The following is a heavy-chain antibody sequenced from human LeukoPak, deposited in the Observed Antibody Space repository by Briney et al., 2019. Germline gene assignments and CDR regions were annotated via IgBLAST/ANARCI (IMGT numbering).Heavy chain of an antibody. Sequence: PSQTLSLTCAVSGGSISSGGYSWSWIRQPPGKGLEWIGYIYHSGSTYYNPSLKSRVTISVDRSKNQFSLKLSSVTAADTAVYYCASEDDRKLYIDYWGQGTLVTVSS. CDR3: ASEDDRKLYIDY. J-gene: IGHJ4*02. CDR2: IYHSGST. D-gene: IGHD1-14*01. V-gene: IGHV4-30-2*01. CDR1: GGSISSGGYS.